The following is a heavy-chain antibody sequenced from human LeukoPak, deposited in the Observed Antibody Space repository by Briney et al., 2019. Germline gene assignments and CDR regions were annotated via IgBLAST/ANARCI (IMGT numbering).Heavy chain of an antibody. CDR1: GFTVSSNY. J-gene: IGHJ6*02. V-gene: IGHV3-66*01. CDR2: IYSGGST. CDR3: ARFGVEGYYYYYGLDV. D-gene: IGHD3-3*01. Sequence: GGSLRLSCAAPGFTVSSNYMSWVRQAPGKGLEWVSIIYSGGSTYYADSVKGRFTISRDNSKNTLYLQMNSLRAEDTAVYYCARFGVEGYYYYYGLDVWGQGTTVTVSS.